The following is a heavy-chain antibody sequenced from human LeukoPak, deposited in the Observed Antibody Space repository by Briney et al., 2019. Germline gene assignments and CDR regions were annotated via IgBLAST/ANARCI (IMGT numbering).Heavy chain of an antibody. D-gene: IGHD6-19*01. CDR1: DGSFGGYY. J-gene: IGHJ4*02. CDR3: ARARRQWLVGANIRGDNPPYYYDY. CDR2: INHSGST. Sequence: PSETLSLTCAVYDGSFGGYYWSWIRQPPGKGLEWIGEINHSGSTNYNPSLKSRVTISLDTSKSQFSLKVRYVTAADTAVYYCARARRQWLVGANIRGDNPPYYYDYWGQGILVTVSS. V-gene: IGHV4-34*01.